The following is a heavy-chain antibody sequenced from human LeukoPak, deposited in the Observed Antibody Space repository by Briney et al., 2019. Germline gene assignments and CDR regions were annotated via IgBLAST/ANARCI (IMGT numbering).Heavy chain of an antibody. J-gene: IGHJ6*03. D-gene: IGHD3-22*01. Sequence: ASVKVSCKASGYTFTSYDINWVRQATGQGLEWMGWMNPNSGNTGYAQKFQGRVTMTRNTSISTAYMELSSLRSEDTAVYYCARGPIRSGYYFSQYYYYYMDVWGKGTTVTISS. V-gene: IGHV1-8*01. CDR1: GYTFTSYD. CDR2: MNPNSGNT. CDR3: ARGPIRSGYYFSQYYYYYMDV.